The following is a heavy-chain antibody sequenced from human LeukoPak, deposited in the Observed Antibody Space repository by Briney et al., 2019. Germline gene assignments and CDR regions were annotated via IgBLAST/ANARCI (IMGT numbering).Heavy chain of an antibody. Sequence: GGSLRLSCAASGFTFSSYSMNWVRQAPGKGLEWVSSISSSSSYIYYADSVKGRFTISRDNAKNSLYLQMNSLRAEDTAVYYCAREGGPIVVVPAAMFLGSDYWGQGTLVTVSS. CDR3: AREGGPIVVVPAAMFLGSDY. J-gene: IGHJ4*02. D-gene: IGHD2-2*01. CDR1: GFTFSSYS. V-gene: IGHV3-21*01. CDR2: ISSSSSYI.